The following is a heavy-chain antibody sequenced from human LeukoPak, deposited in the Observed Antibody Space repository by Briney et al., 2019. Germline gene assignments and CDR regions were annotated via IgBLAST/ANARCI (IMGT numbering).Heavy chain of an antibody. CDR2: IDWDDDK. Sequence: SGPALVKPTQTLTLTCTFSGFSLSTSGMFVSWIRQPPGKALEWLARIDWDDDKYYSTSLKTRLTISKDTSKNQVVLTMTNMDPVDTATYYCARTYYYDSRGYYGFFDYWGQGTLVTVSS. J-gene: IGHJ4*02. V-gene: IGHV2-70*11. CDR1: GFSLSTSGMF. CDR3: ARTYYYDSRGYYGFFDY. D-gene: IGHD3-22*01.